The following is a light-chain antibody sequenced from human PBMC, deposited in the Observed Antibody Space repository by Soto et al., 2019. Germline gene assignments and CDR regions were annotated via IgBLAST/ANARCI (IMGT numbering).Light chain of an antibody. CDR3: QQSNNWPPIT. CDR1: QSVSSN. V-gene: IGKV3-15*01. CDR2: GAS. Sequence: EIVMTQSPATLSVSPGERATLSCRASQSVSSNFAWYQQKPCQAPRLLIYGASTRATGIPARFSGSGSGTEFTLTISSLQSEDFAVYYCQQSNNWPPITFGQGPRLEIK. J-gene: IGKJ5*01.